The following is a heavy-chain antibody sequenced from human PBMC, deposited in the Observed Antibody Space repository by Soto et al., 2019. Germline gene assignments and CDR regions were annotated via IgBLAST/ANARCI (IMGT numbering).Heavy chain of an antibody. J-gene: IGHJ6*02. Sequence: GGPLRLSCAASGFTFSSCGMNWVRQAPGKGLEWVAVIWYDGSNKYYADSVKGRFTISRDNSKNTLYLQMNSLRAEDTAVYYCASIYGSGSYSYYYGMDVWGQGT. CDR3: ASIYGSGSYSYYYGMDV. CDR1: GFTFSSCG. CDR2: IWYDGSNK. V-gene: IGHV3-33*01. D-gene: IGHD3-10*01.